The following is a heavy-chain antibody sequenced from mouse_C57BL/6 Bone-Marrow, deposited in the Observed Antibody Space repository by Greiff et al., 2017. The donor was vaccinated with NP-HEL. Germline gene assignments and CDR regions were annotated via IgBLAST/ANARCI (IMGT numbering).Heavy chain of an antibody. CDR1: GYTFTDYE. CDR2: IDPETGGT. CDR3: TRGGGTGAFDY. D-gene: IGHD4-1*01. J-gene: IGHJ2*01. Sequence: VKLQESGAELVRPGASVTLSCKASGYTFTDYEMHWVKQTPVHGLEWIGAIDPETGGTAYNQKFKGKAILTADKSSSTAYMELRSLTSEDSAVYYCTRGGGTGAFDYWGQGTTLTVSS. V-gene: IGHV1-15*01.